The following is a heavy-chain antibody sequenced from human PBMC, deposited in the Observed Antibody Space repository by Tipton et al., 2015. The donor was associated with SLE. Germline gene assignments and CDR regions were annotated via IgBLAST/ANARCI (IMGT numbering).Heavy chain of an antibody. Sequence: SLRLSCKGSGYSFTSYWIGWVRQMPGKGLEWMGIIYPGDSDTRYGPSFQGQVTISADKSISTAYLQWSSLKASDTAMYYCARAGGSGSYGNYFDYWGQGTLVTVSS. J-gene: IGHJ4*02. CDR1: GYSFTSYW. D-gene: IGHD3-10*01. CDR3: ARAGGSGSYGNYFDY. CDR2: IYPGDSDT. V-gene: IGHV5-51*01.